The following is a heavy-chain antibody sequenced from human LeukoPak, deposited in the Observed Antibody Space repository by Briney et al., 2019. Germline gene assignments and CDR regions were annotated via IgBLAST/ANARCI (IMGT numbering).Heavy chain of an antibody. CDR3: AREGRLAGELRWFDP. Sequence: ASVKVSCKASGYTFTGYYMHWVRQAPGQGLEWMGWINPNSGGTNYAQKFQGRVTMTRDTSISTAYMELSRLRSDDTAVYYCAREGRLAGELRWFDPWGQGTLVTVSS. V-gene: IGHV1-2*02. CDR2: INPNSGGT. CDR1: GYTFTGYY. J-gene: IGHJ5*02. D-gene: IGHD3-10*01.